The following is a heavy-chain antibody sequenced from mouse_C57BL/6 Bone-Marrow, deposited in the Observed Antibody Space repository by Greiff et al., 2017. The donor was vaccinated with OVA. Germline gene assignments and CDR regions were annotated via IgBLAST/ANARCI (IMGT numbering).Heavy chain of an antibody. CDR1: GFSLTSSG. D-gene: IGHD1-1*01. J-gene: IGHJ3*01. Sequence: VQLKESGPGLVQPSQSLSITCTVSGFSLTSSGVRWVRQSPGKGLEWLGVIWRGGSTDYNAAFMSRLSITKDNSKSQVFFKMNSLQADDTAIYYCAKKGYYGSDWFAYWGQGTLVTVSA. V-gene: IGHV2-5*01. CDR3: AKKGYYGSDWFAY. CDR2: IWRGGST.